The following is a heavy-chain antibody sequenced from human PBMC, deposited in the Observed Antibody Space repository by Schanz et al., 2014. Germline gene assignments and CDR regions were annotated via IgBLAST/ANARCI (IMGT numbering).Heavy chain of an antibody. CDR3: AKDLGVDCGDGCFNWYFDL. V-gene: IGHV3-23*04. CDR1: GFSLDIFA. Sequence: EVQLVESGGGLVEPGGSLRLSCATSGFSLDIFAVSWVRQAPGKGLEWISYITYNGGTIYYADSVKGRFTISRDNSRSTMYLQMNSLRAEDTAVYFCAKDLGVDCGDGCFNWYFDLWGRGTLVTVSS. J-gene: IGHJ2*01. CDR2: ITYNGGTI. D-gene: IGHD2-21*02.